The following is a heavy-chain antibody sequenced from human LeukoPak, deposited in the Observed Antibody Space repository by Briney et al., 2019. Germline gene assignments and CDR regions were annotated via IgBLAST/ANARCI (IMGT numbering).Heavy chain of an antibody. CDR3: VRHVGATYYYGVDV. CDR2: IHYSGNT. Sequence: SETLSLTCTVSGGSVSSSSFYWGWILQPPGKGLEWIGSIHYSGNTHYNPSLKSRVTISVDTSKDQFSLKLTSVTAADTAVFYCVRHVGATYYYGVDVWGPGTTVTVSS. D-gene: IGHD1-1*01. CDR1: GGSVSSSSFY. V-gene: IGHV4-39*01. J-gene: IGHJ6*02.